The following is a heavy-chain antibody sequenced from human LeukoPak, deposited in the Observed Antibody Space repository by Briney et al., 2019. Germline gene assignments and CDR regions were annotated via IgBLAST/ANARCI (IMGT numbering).Heavy chain of an antibody. D-gene: IGHD2-2*01. J-gene: IGHJ4*02. V-gene: IGHV3-30*04. CDR2: ISSDGSNK. CDR1: GFTFSSYA. Sequence: GRSLRLSCAASGFTFSSYAMHWVRQAPGKGLEWVAVISSDGSNKYYADSMKGRFTISRDNSKNTLYLQMNSLRAEDTAVYYCAKDLSDIVVVPAPDYWGQGTLVTVSS. CDR3: AKDLSDIVVVPAPDY.